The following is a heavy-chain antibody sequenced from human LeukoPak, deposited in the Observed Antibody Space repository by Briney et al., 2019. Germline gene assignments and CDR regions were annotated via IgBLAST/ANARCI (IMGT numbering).Heavy chain of an antibody. V-gene: IGHV3-15*01. D-gene: IGHD3-3*01. CDR3: ITGDYDFWSGFYSPNHYFDY. J-gene: IGHJ4*02. CDR1: GFTFNSAW. Sequence: GGSLRLSCAASGFTFNSAWMSWVRKALGKGLEWVGRIKGKTAAGAPDYVASVKGRFTISRDDSKNTLFLQMNSLKTEDTAVYYCITGDYDFWSGFYSPNHYFDYWGQGTLVTVSS. CDR2: IKGKTAAGAP.